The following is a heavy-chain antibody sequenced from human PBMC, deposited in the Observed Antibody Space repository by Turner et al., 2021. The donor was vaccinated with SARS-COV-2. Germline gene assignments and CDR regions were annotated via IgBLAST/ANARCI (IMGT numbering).Heavy chain of an antibody. J-gene: IGHJ4*02. D-gene: IGHD5-18*01. Sequence: QVQLQESGPGLVKPSQTLSLTCSVSGGSISSSSYYWGWIRQPPGKELEWIGTLYYSGSTYYKPSLKSRVSLSVDTSKNQFSLKLNSVTAADTAVYYCARLRTYSYAFEGHFDYWGQGTLVTVSS. CDR1: GGSISSSSYY. CDR2: LYYSGST. V-gene: IGHV4-39*01. CDR3: ARLRTYSYAFEGHFDY.